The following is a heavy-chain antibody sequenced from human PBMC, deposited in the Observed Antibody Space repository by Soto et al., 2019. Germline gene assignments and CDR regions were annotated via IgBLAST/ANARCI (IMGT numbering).Heavy chain of an antibody. J-gene: IGHJ5*02. CDR3: AIDLSPLKYNWIEP. D-gene: IGHD3-16*01. CDR1: GGSISSGGYY. V-gene: IGHV4-31*03. Sequence: PSETLSLTCTVSGGSISSGGYYWSWIRQHPRKGLEWIGHIYNSGSTYYNPSLKSRVTISFGTSKNQFSLKLTSVTAADTAVYYCAIDLSPLKYNWIEPWGQGTLVTVSP. CDR2: IYNSGST.